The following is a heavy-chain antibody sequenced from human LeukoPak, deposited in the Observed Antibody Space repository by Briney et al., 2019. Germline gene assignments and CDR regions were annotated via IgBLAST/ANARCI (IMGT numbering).Heavy chain of an antibody. CDR1: GFTFSNAW. CDR2: IKSKTDGGTT. Sequence: GGSLRLSCAASGFTFSNAWMNWVRQAPGKGLEWVGRIKSKTDGGTTDYAAPVKGRFTISRDDSKNTLYLQMNSLKTEDTAVYYCTIALYDILTGYYPSWGQGTLVTVSS. CDR3: TIALYDILTGYYPS. D-gene: IGHD3-9*01. V-gene: IGHV3-15*07. J-gene: IGHJ4*02.